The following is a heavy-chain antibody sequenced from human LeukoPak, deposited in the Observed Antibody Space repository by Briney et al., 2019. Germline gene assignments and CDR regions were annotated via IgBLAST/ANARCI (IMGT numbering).Heavy chain of an antibody. Sequence: GGSLRLSCAASGFTFSSYEMNWVRQAPGKGLEWVSYISSSGSTIYYADSVKGRFTISRDNAKNSLYLQMNSLRAEDTAVYYCAELGITMTGGVWGKGTTVTISS. CDR1: GFTFSSYE. CDR3: AELGITMTGGV. D-gene: IGHD3-10*02. CDR2: ISSSGSTI. V-gene: IGHV3-48*03. J-gene: IGHJ6*04.